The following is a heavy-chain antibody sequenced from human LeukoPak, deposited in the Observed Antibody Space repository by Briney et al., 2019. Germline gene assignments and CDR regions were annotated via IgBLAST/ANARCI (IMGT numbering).Heavy chain of an antibody. J-gene: IGHJ4*02. D-gene: IGHD6-13*01. Sequence: GGSLRLSCTASGFTFGDYVMSWFRQAPGKGLEWVGFIRGKTYGGTTEYAASVKGRFTISRDDSSNIAYLQMNSLKTEDTAMYYCNRGSSFYEDLEYWGLGTLVTVSS. CDR3: NRGSSFYEDLEY. CDR2: IRGKTYGGTT. V-gene: IGHV3-49*03. CDR1: GFTFGDYV.